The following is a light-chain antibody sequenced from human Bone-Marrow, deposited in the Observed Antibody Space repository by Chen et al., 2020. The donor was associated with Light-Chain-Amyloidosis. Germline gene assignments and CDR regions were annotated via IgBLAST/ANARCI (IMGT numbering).Light chain of an antibody. Sequence: QSVLTQPPSASGTPGQRVTISCSGSSSNIGSNTVNWYQPLPGTAPKLLIYANSNRPSGVPDRCAGSKSGTAASRAITGLQAEEEADDYCQSYDSSLSGVVFGGGTKLTVL. V-gene: IGLV1-40*01. CDR3: QSYDSSLSGVV. J-gene: IGLJ2*01. CDR2: ANS. CDR1: SSNIGSNT.